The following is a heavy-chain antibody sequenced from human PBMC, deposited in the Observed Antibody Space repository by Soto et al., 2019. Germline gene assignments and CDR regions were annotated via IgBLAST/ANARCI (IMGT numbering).Heavy chain of an antibody. V-gene: IGHV3-23*01. J-gene: IGHJ5*02. Sequence: EVQLLESGGGLVQPGGSLRLSCAASGFTFSSYAMSWVRQAPGKGLEWVSAISGSGGSTYYADYVKCRFTISRDNAKNTLYLQMSSLRAEDTAVYYCAKGGAGPYCSSTSCPFDPWGEGTLVTVS. CDR1: GFTFSSYA. CDR3: AKGGAGPYCSSTSCPFDP. CDR2: ISGSGGST. D-gene: IGHD2-2*01.